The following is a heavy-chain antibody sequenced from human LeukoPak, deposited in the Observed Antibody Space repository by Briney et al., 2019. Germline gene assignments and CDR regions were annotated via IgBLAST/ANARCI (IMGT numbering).Heavy chain of an antibody. D-gene: IGHD2-15*01. V-gene: IGHV1-46*01. CDR2: INPSGGST. Sequence: ASVNDSPKASGYTFTSYYIDWVRQAPGQGLEWMGIINPSGGSTSYAQKFQGRVTMTRDTSTSTVYMELSSLRSEDTAVYYCARGDIVVVRAATLAYWGQGSLVTVSS. J-gene: IGHJ4*02. CDR3: ARGDIVVVRAATLAY. CDR1: GYTFTSYY.